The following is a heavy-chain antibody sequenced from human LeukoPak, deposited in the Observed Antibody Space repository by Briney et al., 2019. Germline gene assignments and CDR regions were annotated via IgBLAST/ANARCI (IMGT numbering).Heavy chain of an antibody. J-gene: IGHJ3*02. CDR2: IYTSGST. D-gene: IGHD6-6*01. CDR3: ARHSLIAARPRPSYAFDI. V-gene: IGHV4-61*02. CDR1: GGSISSGSYY. Sequence: SETLSLTCTVSGGSISSGSYYWSWIRQPAGKGLEWIGRIYTSGSTNYNPSLKSRVTISVDTSKNQFSLKLSSVTAADTAVYYCARHSLIAARPRPSYAFDIWGQGTMVTVSS.